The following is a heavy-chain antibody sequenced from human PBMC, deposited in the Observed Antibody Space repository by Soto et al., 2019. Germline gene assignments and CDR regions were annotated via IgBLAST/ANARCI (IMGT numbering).Heavy chain of an antibody. CDR1: GFTFSSYA. CDR3: AKDNMGVVAVDQHNNMDV. D-gene: IGHD3-22*01. V-gene: IGHV3-23*01. Sequence: EVQLLESGGGLVQPGGSLRLSCAASGFTFSSYAMSWVRQAPGKGLEWVSAISGSGGSTYYADSVKGRFTISRDNSKNTLYLQMNRLRSEDTAVYYCAKDNMGVVAVDQHNNMDVWGRGTTVYVSS. CDR2: ISGSGGST. J-gene: IGHJ6*02.